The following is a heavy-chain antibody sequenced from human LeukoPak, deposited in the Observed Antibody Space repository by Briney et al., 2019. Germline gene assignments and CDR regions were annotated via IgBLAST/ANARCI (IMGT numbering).Heavy chain of an antibody. CDR1: GGSINSSTFY. D-gene: IGHD3-3*01. CDR3: TREGAYDFWSGTDAFDI. CDR2: MYYSGST. Sequence: KASETLSLTCTVSGGSINSSTFYWGWIRQPPGKGLEWIGSMYYSGSTYYNPSLKSRVTISLDTSKNQFSLKLSSVTAADTAVYYCTREGAYDFWSGTDAFDIWGQGTMVTVSS. V-gene: IGHV4-39*07. J-gene: IGHJ3*02.